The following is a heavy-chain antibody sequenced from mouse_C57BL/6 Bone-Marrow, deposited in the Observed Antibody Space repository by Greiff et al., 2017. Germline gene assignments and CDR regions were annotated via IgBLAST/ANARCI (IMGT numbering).Heavy chain of an antibody. CDR2: IYPGDGDT. Sequence: VQLQESGPELVKPGASVKISCKASGYAFSSSWMNWVKQRPGKGLEWIGRIYPGDGDTNYNGKFKGKATLTVDKSSSTAYMQLSSLTSEDSAVYFCARIGDMVTAFDYWGQGTTLTVSS. J-gene: IGHJ2*01. CDR3: ARIGDMVTAFDY. CDR1: GYAFSSSW. V-gene: IGHV1-82*01. D-gene: IGHD2-2*01.